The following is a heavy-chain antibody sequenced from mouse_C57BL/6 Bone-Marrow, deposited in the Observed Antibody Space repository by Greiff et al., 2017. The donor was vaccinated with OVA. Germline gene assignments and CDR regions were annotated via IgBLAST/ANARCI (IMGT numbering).Heavy chain of an antibody. CDR3: ARGGSGPWFAY. J-gene: IGHJ3*01. Sequence: VQLQQPGAELVRPGASVKLSCKASGYTFTDYYINWVKQRPGQGLEWIARIYPGSGNTYYNEKFKGKATLTAEKSSSTAYMQLSSLTSEDSAVYFCARGGSGPWFAYWGQGTLVTVSA. D-gene: IGHD3-2*02. CDR2: IYPGSGNT. V-gene: IGHV1-76*01. CDR1: GYTFTDYY.